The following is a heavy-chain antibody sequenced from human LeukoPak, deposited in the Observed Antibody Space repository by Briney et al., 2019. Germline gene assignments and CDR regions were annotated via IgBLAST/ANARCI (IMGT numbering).Heavy chain of an antibody. V-gene: IGHV3-33*01. CDR2: IAYDASRA. D-gene: IGHD1-14*01. J-gene: IGHJ4*02. Sequence: GGSLRLSCAGSGFTFGGYGMHWFRQTPGKGLEWVAVIAYDASRAFYADSVKGRFTISRDNSKNTMSVQMDDLRAEDTAVYYCTRYNNDHFDYWGQGTLVTVSS. CDR3: TRYNNDHFDY. CDR1: GFTFGGYG.